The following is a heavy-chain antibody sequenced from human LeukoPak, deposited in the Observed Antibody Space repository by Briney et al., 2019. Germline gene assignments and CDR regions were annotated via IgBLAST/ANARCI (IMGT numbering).Heavy chain of an antibody. CDR2: IYPGDSDT. CDR1: GYSFTSYW. D-gene: IGHD3-22*01. CDR3: ARQDEDYGSSGYYYYFDY. V-gene: IGHV5-51*01. Sequence: GESLKISCKGSGYSFTSYWIGWVRQMPGKGLEWMGIIYPGDSDTRYSPSFQGQVTISADKSISTAYLQWSSLKASDTAMYYCARQDEDYGSSGYYYYFDYWGQGTLVTVSS. J-gene: IGHJ4*02.